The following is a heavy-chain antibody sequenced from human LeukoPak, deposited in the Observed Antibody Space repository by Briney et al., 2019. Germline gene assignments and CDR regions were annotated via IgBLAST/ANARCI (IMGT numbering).Heavy chain of an antibody. J-gene: IGHJ5*02. D-gene: IGHD1-14*01. V-gene: IGHV4-61*02. CDR1: GDSISSGDYY. Sequence: PSQTLSLTCTVSGDSISSGDYYWSWIRQPAGRGLEWIGRISSSGSTNYNPSLKSRVTISVDTSKNQFSLKLSSVTAADTAVYYCAKLNKPGWFDPWGQETLVTVSS. CDR2: ISSSGST. CDR3: AKLNKPGWFDP.